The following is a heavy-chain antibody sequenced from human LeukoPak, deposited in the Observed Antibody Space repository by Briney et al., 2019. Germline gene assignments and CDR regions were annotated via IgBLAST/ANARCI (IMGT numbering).Heavy chain of an antibody. CDR1: GFTFSTSW. CDR2: ISGDGTTT. CDR3: TRVRSSSWYDY. V-gene: IGHV3-74*01. Sequence: GGSLRLSCATSGFTFSTSWMHWVRQAPGKGLVWVSRISGDGTTTTYADSVKGRFTISRDNAKNTLFLQMNSLRVDDTAVYYCTRVRSSSWYDYWGQGALVSVSS. J-gene: IGHJ4*02. D-gene: IGHD6-13*01.